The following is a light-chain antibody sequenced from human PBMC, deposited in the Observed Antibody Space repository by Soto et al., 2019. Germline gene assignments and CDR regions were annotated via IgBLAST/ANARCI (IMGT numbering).Light chain of an antibody. CDR3: QHYDHLPPLS. CDR1: QDIKNY. V-gene: IGKV1-33*01. J-gene: IGKJ4*01. Sequence: DIQMTQSPSSLSASVGDRVTITCQASQDIKNYLNWYQQKPGKAPNLLIYDASNLKTGVPSRFXGSGAGTHFTFTISSLQTEVIATYYCQHYDHLPPLSFGGGTKVEIK. CDR2: DAS.